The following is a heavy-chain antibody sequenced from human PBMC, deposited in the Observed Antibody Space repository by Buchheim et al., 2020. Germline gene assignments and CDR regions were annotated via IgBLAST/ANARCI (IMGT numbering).Heavy chain of an antibody. CDR2: ISVGGGST. CDR3: AKHYAAGSCDWYHYDMDV. J-gene: IGHJ6*03. CDR1: GFTFSSYA. V-gene: IGHV3-23*01. Sequence: EVQLLESGGGLVQPGGSLRLSCAASGFTFSSYAMSWVRQAPGKGLEWVSGISVGGGSTYYADSVKGRFRISRDNSKNTVYLHMNSLRVEDTAVYYCAKHYAAGSCDWYHYDMDVLAKGTT. D-gene: IGHD3-10*01.